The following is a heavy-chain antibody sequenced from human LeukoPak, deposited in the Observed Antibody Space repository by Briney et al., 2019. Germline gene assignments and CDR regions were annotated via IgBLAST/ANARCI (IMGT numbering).Heavy chain of an antibody. CDR2: IYYSGST. Sequence: SETLSLACTVSGGSSSSHYWSWIRQPPGKGLEWIGYIYYSGSTNYNPSLKSRVTISVDTSRNQFSLKLSSVTAADTAVYYCARGENPIWFDPWGQGTLVTVSS. D-gene: IGHD3-16*01. CDR1: GGSSSSHY. J-gene: IGHJ5*02. V-gene: IGHV4-59*11. CDR3: ARGENPIWFDP.